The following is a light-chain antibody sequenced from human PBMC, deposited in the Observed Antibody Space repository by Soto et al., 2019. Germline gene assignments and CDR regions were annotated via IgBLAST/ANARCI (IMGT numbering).Light chain of an antibody. J-gene: IGKJ3*01. CDR2: GAS. Sequence: EIVLTQSPGTLSLSPGERATLSCRASQSDSSSYLTWYQQKPGQAPRLLIYGASSRATGIPDRFSGSGSGTDFTLTISRLEPEDFAVYYCQQYGSSPLLTFGPGTKVDIK. V-gene: IGKV3-20*01. CDR1: QSDSSSY. CDR3: QQYGSSPLLT.